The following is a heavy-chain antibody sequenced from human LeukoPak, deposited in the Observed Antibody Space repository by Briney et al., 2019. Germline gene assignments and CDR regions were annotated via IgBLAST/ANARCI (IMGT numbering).Heavy chain of an antibody. J-gene: IGHJ4*02. Sequence: HPGGSLRLSCAASGFTFSSYAMSWVRQAPGKGLEWVSAISGSGGSTYYADSVKGRFTISTDDSKNTLYLQMNSLKTEDTAVYYCTTDPPPPMGIFGVHIGRGDYWGQGTLVTVSS. CDR2: ISGSGGST. D-gene: IGHD3-3*01. CDR1: GFTFSSYA. V-gene: IGHV3-23*01. CDR3: TTDPPPPMGIFGVHIGRGDY.